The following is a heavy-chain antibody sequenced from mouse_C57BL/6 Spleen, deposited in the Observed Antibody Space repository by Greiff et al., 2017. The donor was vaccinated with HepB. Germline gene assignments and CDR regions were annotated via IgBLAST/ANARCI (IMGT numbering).Heavy chain of an antibody. V-gene: IGHV7-4*01. CDR1: GFTFNDYQ. D-gene: IGHD1-1*01. J-gene: IGHJ3*01. CDR3: VKAVSSGSSYTWFAY. CDR2: IRNKANGYTT. Sequence: EVNVVESGGGLVQPGASLRLSCAASGFTFNDYQMSWVRQAPGKAPEWLALIRNKANGYTTEYTAPVKGRFTISRDNSQNILYLQMNTLRAEDRATYYCVKAVSSGSSYTWFAYWGQGTLVTVSA.